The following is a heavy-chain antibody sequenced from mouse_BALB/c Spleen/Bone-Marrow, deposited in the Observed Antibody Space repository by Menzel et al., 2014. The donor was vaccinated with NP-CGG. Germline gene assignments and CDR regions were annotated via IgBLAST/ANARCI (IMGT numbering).Heavy chain of an antibody. CDR2: INPSNGRT. CDR3: ALYYYGSLDY. D-gene: IGHD1-1*01. V-gene: IGHV1S81*02. J-gene: IGHJ2*01. CDR1: GYTFXSYW. Sequence: VQLQQSGAELVKPGASVKLSCKASGYTFXSYWMHWVKQRPGQSLEWIGEINPSNGRTNYNEKFKSKATLTVDKSSSTAYMQLSSLTSEDSAVYYCALYYYGSLDYWGQGTTLTVSS.